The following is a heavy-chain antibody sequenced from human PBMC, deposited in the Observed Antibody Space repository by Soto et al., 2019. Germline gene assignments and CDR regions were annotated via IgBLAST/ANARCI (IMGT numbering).Heavy chain of an antibody. J-gene: IGHJ4*02. CDR2: IWYDGSNK. D-gene: IGHD6-19*01. CDR1: GFTFSSYG. V-gene: IGHV3-33*01. Sequence: QVQLVESGGGVVQPGRSLRLSCAASGFTFSSYGMHWVRQAPGKGLEWVAVIWYDGSNKYYADTVKGTFTISRDNSKNTLYLQMNSLRAEDTAVYYCARDRYSSGWYDLDYWGQGTLVTVSS. CDR3: ARDRYSSGWYDLDY.